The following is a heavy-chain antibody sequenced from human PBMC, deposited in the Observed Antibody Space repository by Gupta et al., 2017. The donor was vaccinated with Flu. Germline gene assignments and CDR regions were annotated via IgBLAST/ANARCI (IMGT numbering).Heavy chain of an antibody. V-gene: IGHV4-31*03. CDR3: ARVSSTSCYFCAFDI. J-gene: IGHJ3*02. Sequence: QVQLQESGPGLVKPSQTLSLTCTVSGGSISSGGYYWSWIRQHPGKGLEWIGYIYYSGSTYYHPSLKSRVTISVDTSKNQFSLKLSSGTAADTAGYYCARVSSTSCYFCAFDIWGQGTMVTVSS. D-gene: IGHD2-2*01. CDR1: GGSISSGGYY. CDR2: IYYSGST.